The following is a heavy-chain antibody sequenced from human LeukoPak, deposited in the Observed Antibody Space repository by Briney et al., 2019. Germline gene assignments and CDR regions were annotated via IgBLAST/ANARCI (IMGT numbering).Heavy chain of an antibody. Sequence: GGSLRLSCAASGFTFSSYSMNWVRQAPGKGLEWVSSISSSSSYIYYADSVKGRFTISRDNAKNSLYLQMNSLRAEDTAVYYCAPYYDFWSGHDAFDIWGQGTMVTVSS. D-gene: IGHD3-3*01. CDR3: APYYDFWSGHDAFDI. J-gene: IGHJ3*02. V-gene: IGHV3-21*01. CDR1: GFTFSSYS. CDR2: ISSSSSYI.